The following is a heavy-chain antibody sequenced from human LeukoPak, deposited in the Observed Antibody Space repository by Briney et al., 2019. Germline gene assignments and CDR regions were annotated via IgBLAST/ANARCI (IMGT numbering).Heavy chain of an antibody. CDR3: ARDTGYCSGGSCSAGDY. J-gene: IGHJ4*02. CDR2: ISYDGSNK. V-gene: IGHV3-30-3*01. D-gene: IGHD2-15*01. Sequence: GGSLRLSCAASGFTFSSYAMHWVRQAPGKGLEWVAVISYDGSNKYYADSVKGRFTISRDNSKNTLYLQMNSLRAEDTAVYYCARDTGYCSGGSCSAGDYWGQGTLVTVSS. CDR1: GFTFSSYA.